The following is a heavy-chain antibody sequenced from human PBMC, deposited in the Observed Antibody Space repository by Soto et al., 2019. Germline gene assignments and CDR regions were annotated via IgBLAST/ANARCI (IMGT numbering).Heavy chain of an antibody. J-gene: IGHJ3*02. CDR3: ASREDYYYDSSGQPSPIDAFDI. Sequence: ASVKVSCKASGGTFSSYAISWVRQAPGQGLEWMGGIIPIFGTANYAQKFQGRVTITADESTSTAYMELSSLRSEDTAVYYCASREDYYYDSSGQPSPIDAFDIWGQGTMVTVSS. D-gene: IGHD3-22*01. V-gene: IGHV1-69*13. CDR1: GGTFSSYA. CDR2: IIPIFGTA.